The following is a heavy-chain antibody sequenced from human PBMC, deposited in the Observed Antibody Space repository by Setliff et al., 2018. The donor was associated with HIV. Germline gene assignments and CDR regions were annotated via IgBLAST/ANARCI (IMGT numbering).Heavy chain of an antibody. J-gene: IGHJ3*02. V-gene: IGHV1-2*02. CDR1: GYMFMHYY. D-gene: IGHD6-19*01. CDR2: INPNTGDT. Sequence: ASVKVSCKASGYMFMHYYVHWVRQAPGQGLEWMGWINPNTGDTQYAQKLQGRVTVTRDTPISTAYMEVKKLRSDDTAVYYCASGRGEYSSGWYRNALDIWGQGTMVTVSS. CDR3: ASGRGEYSSGWYRNALDI.